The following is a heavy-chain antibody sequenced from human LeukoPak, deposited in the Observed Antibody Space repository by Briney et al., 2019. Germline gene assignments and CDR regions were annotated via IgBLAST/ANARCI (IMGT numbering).Heavy chain of an antibody. CDR3: ARDSSGYYFDDAFDI. CDR1: GFTSSSYW. CDR2: ISYDGSNK. V-gene: IGHV3-30-3*01. J-gene: IGHJ3*02. D-gene: IGHD3-22*01. Sequence: GGSLRLSCAVSGFTSSSYWMSWVRQAPGKGLEWVAVISYDGSNKYYADSVKGRFTISRDNSKNTLYLQMNSLRAEDTAVYYCARDSSGYYFDDAFDIWGQGTMVTVSS.